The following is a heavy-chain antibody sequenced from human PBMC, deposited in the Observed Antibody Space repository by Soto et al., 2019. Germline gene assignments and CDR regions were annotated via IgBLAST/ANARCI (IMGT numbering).Heavy chain of an antibody. J-gene: IGHJ6*03. CDR2: VNPGSGYK. CDR1: GYVFPSYD. CDR3: ARAAPRHYYMDV. Sequence: QVQLVQSGAEVKKPGASVRVSCKASGYVFPSYDITWVRQAPGHGIEWMGWVNPGSGYKGYAQNFQGRVTLTRNMSISTVYMELSSLRSEDTAVYYCARAAPRHYYMDVWGKGTTVTVSS. V-gene: IGHV1-8*01.